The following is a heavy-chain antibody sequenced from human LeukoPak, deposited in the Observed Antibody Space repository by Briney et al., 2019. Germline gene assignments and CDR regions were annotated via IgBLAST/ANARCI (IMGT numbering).Heavy chain of an antibody. CDR3: ARGPQLRYFDWLSTEYYFDY. CDR2: INAGNGNT. CDR1: GYTFTSYA. Sequence: ASVKVSCKASGYTFTSYAMHWVRQALGQRLEWMGWINAGNGNTKYSQKFQGRVTITRDTSASTAYMELSSLRSEDTAVYYCARGPQLRYFDWLSTEYYFDYWGQGTLVTVSS. V-gene: IGHV1-3*01. J-gene: IGHJ4*02. D-gene: IGHD3-9*01.